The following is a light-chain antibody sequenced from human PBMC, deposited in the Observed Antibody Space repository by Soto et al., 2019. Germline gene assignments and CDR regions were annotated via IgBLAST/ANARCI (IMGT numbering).Light chain of an antibody. V-gene: IGKV3-11*01. Sequence: EIVLTQSPATLSLSPGESATLSCRATRSVSSYLAWYQQKPGQAPRLLIYDASSRPTDIPARFSGSGSETDFTLTISSLEPEDFALYYCQQRSNWPITFGQGTRLEIK. CDR2: DAS. CDR3: QQRSNWPIT. CDR1: RSVSSY. J-gene: IGKJ5*01.